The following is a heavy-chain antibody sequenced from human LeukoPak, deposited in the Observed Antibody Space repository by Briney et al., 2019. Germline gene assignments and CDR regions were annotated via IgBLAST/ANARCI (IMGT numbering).Heavy chain of an antibody. CDR2: IYYSGST. J-gene: IGHJ3*02. Sequence: SETLSLTCNVSGGSISGYYWSWIRQPPGKGLEWIGYIYYSGSTNYNPSLKSRVTISVDTSKNQFSLKLSSVTAADTAVYYCARVLNYCSSTSCYGSGAFDIWGQGTMVTVSS. CDR1: GGSISGYY. D-gene: IGHD2-2*01. CDR3: ARVLNYCSSTSCYGSGAFDI. V-gene: IGHV4-59*01.